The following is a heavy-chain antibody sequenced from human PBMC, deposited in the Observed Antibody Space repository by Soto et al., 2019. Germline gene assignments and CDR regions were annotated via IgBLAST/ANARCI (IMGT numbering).Heavy chain of an antibody. CDR3: AKDAPGSGWLSDY. D-gene: IGHD3-22*01. CDR1: GFTFSSYE. J-gene: IGHJ4*02. CDR2: ISSSGSTI. Sequence: EVQLVESGGGLVQPGGSLRLSCAASGFTFSSYEMNWVRQAPGKGLEWVSYISSSGSTIYYADSVKGRFTISRDNAKNTLYLQMNSLRAEDTAVYYCAKDAPGSGWLSDYWGQGTLVTVSS. V-gene: IGHV3-48*03.